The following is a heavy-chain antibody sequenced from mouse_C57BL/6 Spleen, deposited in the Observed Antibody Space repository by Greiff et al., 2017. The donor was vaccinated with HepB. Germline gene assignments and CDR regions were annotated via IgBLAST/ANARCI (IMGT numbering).Heavy chain of an antibody. CDR3: ARFFYDGYYDYAMDY. CDR1: GYTFTSYW. V-gene: IGHV1-64*01. D-gene: IGHD2-3*01. Sequence: QVQLQQSGAELVKPGASVKLSCKASGYTFTSYWMHWVKQRPGQGLEWIGMIHPNSGSTNYNEKFKSKATLTVDKSSSTAYMQLSSLTSEDSAVYYCARFFYDGYYDYAMDYWGQGTSVTVSS. CDR2: IHPNSGST. J-gene: IGHJ4*01.